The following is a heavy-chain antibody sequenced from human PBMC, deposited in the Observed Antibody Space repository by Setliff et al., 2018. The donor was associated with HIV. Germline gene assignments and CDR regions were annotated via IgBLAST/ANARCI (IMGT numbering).Heavy chain of an antibody. Sequence: SETLSLTCAVYGGSFNGYSWTWIRQPPGKGLEWIGSIYYSGTTYYNPSLMSRVTISVDTSKSHFSLRLSSVTAADTAVYYCARHRGAFRLDYWGQGTLVTVSS. J-gene: IGHJ4*02. CDR1: GGSFNGYS. CDR3: ARHRGAFRLDY. CDR2: IYYSGTT. D-gene: IGHD3-16*01. V-gene: IGHV4-34*01.